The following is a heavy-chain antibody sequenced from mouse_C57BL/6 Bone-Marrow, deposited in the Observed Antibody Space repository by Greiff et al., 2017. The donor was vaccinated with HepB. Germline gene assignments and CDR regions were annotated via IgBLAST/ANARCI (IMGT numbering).Heavy chain of an antibody. Sequence: QVQLQQPGAEFVKPGASVKLSCKASGYTFTSYWMQWVKQRPGQGLEWIGEIDPSDSYINYNQKFKGKATLTVDTSSSTVYMQLSSLTSEDSAVYYCASRASILSWFAYWGQGTLVTVSA. CDR1: GYTFTSYW. D-gene: IGHD3-1*01. CDR3: ASRASILSWFAY. J-gene: IGHJ3*01. V-gene: IGHV1-50*01. CDR2: IDPSDSYI.